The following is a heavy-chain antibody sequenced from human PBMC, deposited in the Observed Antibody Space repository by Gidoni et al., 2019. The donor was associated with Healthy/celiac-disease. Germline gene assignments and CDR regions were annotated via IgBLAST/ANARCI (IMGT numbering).Heavy chain of an antibody. CDR1: GGPFRSYA. CDR3: ARSITMIVVVITSDGYGMDV. D-gene: IGHD3-22*01. CDR2: IIPIFGTA. V-gene: IGHV1-69*01. J-gene: IGHJ6*02. Sequence: VQLVQSGAEVKKPGSSVTVSCKASGGPFRSYAIRWVRQAPGQGLEWMGGIIPIFGTANYAQKFQGRVTITADESTSTAYMELSSRRSEDTAVYYCARSITMIVVVITSDGYGMDVWGQGTTVTVSS.